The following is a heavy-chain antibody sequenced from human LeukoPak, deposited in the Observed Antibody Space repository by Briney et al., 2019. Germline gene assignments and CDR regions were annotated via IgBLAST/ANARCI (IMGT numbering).Heavy chain of an antibody. CDR2: IYYSGST. CDR1: GGSISSSTNY. CDR3: ARLTWIQLRLREWFDP. V-gene: IGHV4-39*01. D-gene: IGHD5-18*01. Sequence: SETLSLTCTVSGGSISSSTNYWGWIRQPPGKGLEWIGSIYYSGSTYYNPSFKSRVTIFVDTSKNQFSLKLSSVTAADTAVYYCARLTWIQLRLREWFDPWGQGTLVTISS. J-gene: IGHJ5*02.